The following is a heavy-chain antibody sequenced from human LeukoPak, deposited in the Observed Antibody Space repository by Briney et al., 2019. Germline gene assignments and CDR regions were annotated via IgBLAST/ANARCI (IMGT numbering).Heavy chain of an antibody. J-gene: IGHJ4*02. Sequence: PGGSLRLSCAASGFIFSDYYMTWIRQAPGKGLEWVSYVTSSGGHMYYADSAKGRFTISRDNAKNSLDLQMNSLRAEDTAVNYCARENGGSGYFRWGQGTLVTVSS. CDR1: GFIFSDYY. D-gene: IGHD3-22*01. V-gene: IGHV3-11*01. CDR3: ARENGGSGYFR. CDR2: VTSSGGHM.